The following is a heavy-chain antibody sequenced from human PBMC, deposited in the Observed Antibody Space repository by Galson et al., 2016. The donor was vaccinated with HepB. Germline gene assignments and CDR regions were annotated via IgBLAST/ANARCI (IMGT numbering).Heavy chain of an antibody. CDR3: ARGGLGYCSGGRGYQYNWFGP. Sequence: SVKVSCKASGYSFTSIGISWLRQAPGQGLEWMGWISSYNGDTHYAQRFQGRVSMTTDKSTTSVHMELRSMRSDDTAVYFCARGGLGYCSGGRGYQYNWFGPWGQGTLVNVSS. CDR2: ISSYNGDT. V-gene: IGHV1-18*04. J-gene: IGHJ5*02. D-gene: IGHD2-15*01. CDR1: GYSFTSIG.